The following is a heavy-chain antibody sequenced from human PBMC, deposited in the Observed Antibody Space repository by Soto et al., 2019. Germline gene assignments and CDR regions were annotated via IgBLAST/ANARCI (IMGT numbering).Heavy chain of an antibody. CDR1: GFTFDTYG. V-gene: IGHV3-30-3*01. D-gene: IGHD3-22*01. CDR2: ISYEGSNT. Sequence: QVHLVESGGGVAQPGRSLRLSCVTSGFTFDTYGIHWVRQAPGKGLQWVALISYEGSNTYYADSVRGRFTISRDNSKNTLYLQINALRPEDTGVYYCARVTPGNNFYYFPGLDVWGQGTSVTVSS. CDR3: ARVTPGNNFYYFPGLDV. J-gene: IGHJ6*02.